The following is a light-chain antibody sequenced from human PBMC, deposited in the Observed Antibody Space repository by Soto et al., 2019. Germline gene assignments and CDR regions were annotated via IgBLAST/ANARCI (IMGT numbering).Light chain of an antibody. CDR3: QLCRSWQVT. CDR1: QSINTY. Sequence: ETVLPQSPATLSLSPGEVATLSCRASQSINTYLAWYQQKPGQAPRLLIYDAFMRATGIPARFSGSGSGTNFTLTMSCLEPEDFAVYDCQLCRSWQVTFCQGTRLDIK. V-gene: IGKV3D-11*02. J-gene: IGKJ5*01. CDR2: DAF.